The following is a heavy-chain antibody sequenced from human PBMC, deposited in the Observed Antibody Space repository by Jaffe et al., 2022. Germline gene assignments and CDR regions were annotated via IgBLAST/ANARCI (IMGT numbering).Heavy chain of an antibody. CDR1: GGSISSSNW. CDR2: IYHSGST. V-gene: IGHV4-4*02. D-gene: IGHD2-2*01. J-gene: IGHJ5*02. CDR3: ASRGGYYCSSTSCYSLVKNRFRHWFDP. Sequence: QVQLQESGPGLVKPSGTLSLTCAVSGGSISSSNWWSWIRQPPGKGLEWIGEIYHSGSTNYNPSLKSRVTISVDKSKNQFSLKLSSVTAADTAVYYCASRGGYYCSSTSCYSLVKNRFRHWFDPWGQGTLVTVSS.